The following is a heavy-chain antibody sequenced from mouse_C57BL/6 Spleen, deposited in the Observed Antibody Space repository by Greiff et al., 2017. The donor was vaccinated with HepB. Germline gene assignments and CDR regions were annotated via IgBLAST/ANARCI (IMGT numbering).Heavy chain of an antibody. CDR2: IYPGGGYT. J-gene: IGHJ1*03. CDR1: GYTFTNYW. Sequence: QVQLKESGAELVRPGTSVKMSCKASGYTFTNYWIGWAKQRPGHGLEWIGDIYPGGGYTNYNEKFKGKATLTADKSSSTAYMQFSSLTSEDSAIYYCARSHYYYGSSYWYFDVWGTGTTVTVSS. V-gene: IGHV1-63*01. D-gene: IGHD1-1*01. CDR3: ARSHYYYGSSYWYFDV.